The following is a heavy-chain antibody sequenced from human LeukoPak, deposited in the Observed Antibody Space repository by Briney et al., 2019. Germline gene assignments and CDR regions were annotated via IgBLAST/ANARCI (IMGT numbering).Heavy chain of an antibody. J-gene: IGHJ4*02. D-gene: IGHD2-2*01. CDR2: IIPIFGTA. V-gene: IGHV1-69*05. CDR3: ARAGQGYCTSAGCFLSLDY. Sequence: SVKVSCKASGGTFSSYAISWVRQAPGQGLEWMGGIIPIFGTANYAQKFQGRVTITTDESTSTAYMELSSLRSEDTAVYYCARAGQGYCTSAGCFLSLDYWGQGTLVTVSS. CDR1: GGTFSSYA.